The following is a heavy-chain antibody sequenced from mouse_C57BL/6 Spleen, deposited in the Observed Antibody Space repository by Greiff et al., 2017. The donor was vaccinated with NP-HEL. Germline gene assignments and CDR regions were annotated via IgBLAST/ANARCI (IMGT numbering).Heavy chain of an antibody. CDR3: ARPLLWLRDWYFDV. D-gene: IGHD2-9*01. V-gene: IGHV1-50*01. Sequence: QVQLQQPGAELVKPGASVKLSCKASGYTFTSYWMQWVKQRPGQGLEWIGEIDPSDSYTNYNRKFKGKATLTVDTSSSTAYMQLSSLTSEDSAVYYCARPLLWLRDWYFDVWGTGTTVTVSS. J-gene: IGHJ1*03. CDR1: GYTFTSYW. CDR2: IDPSDSYT.